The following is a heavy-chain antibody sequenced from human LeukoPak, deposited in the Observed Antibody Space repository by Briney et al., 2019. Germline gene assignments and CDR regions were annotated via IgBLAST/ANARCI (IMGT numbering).Heavy chain of an antibody. CDR3: ARAHPLYYDENWFDP. Sequence: GASVKVSCKVSGYTLTELSMHWVRQAPGKGLEWMGGFDPEDGETIYAQKFQGRVTMTRNTSISTAYMELSSLRSEDTAVYYCARAHPLYYDENWFDPWGQGTLVTVSS. CDR2: FDPEDGET. CDR1: GYTLTELS. V-gene: IGHV1-24*01. J-gene: IGHJ5*02. D-gene: IGHD3-3*01.